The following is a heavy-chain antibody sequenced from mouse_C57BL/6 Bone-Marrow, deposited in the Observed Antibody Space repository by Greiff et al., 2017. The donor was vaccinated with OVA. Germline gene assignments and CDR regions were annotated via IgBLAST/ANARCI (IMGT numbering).Heavy chain of an antibody. CDR1: GFSLTSYG. CDR3: ASYGSSPAWFAY. Sequence: QVQLKESGPGLVQPSQSLSITCTVSGFSLTSYGVHWVRQSPGKGLAWLGVIWSGGSTDYNAAFISILSISKDNSKSQVFFKMNSLQADDTAIYYCASYGSSPAWFAYWGQGTLVTVSA. D-gene: IGHD1-1*01. V-gene: IGHV2-2*01. CDR2: IWSGGST. J-gene: IGHJ3*01.